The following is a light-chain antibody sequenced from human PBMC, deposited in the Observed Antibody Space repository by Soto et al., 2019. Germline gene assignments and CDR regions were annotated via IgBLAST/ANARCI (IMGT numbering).Light chain of an antibody. CDR3: QQYQTYSRT. CDR1: QSINTW. Sequence: DIPMTQSPSTVSASVGDRITITCRASQSINTWLAWYRQRPGEAPQLLIYDGSTLAEEVPSRYSDSGSGTDVPLSISRLQPDDFASFSCQQYQTYSRTVAQGTKVEV. CDR2: DGS. J-gene: IGKJ1*01. V-gene: IGKV1-5*01.